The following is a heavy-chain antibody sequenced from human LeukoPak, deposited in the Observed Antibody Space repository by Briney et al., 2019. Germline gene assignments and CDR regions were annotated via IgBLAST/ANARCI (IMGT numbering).Heavy chain of an antibody. J-gene: IGHJ3*02. V-gene: IGHV3-30*02. Sequence: GGSLRLSCAASGFIFSSYGMHWVRQAPDKGLEWVAFIRYDGSRKYYADSVKGRFTISRDNSKNTLYLQMDGLRAEDTAMYYCAKVSLNMVNDAFDIWGQGTMVSVSS. CDR1: GFIFSSYG. CDR3: AKVSLNMVNDAFDI. CDR2: IRYDGSRK. D-gene: IGHD4/OR15-4a*01.